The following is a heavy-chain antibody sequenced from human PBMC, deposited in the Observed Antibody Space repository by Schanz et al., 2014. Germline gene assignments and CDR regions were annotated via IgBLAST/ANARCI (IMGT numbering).Heavy chain of an antibody. J-gene: IGHJ4*02. D-gene: IGHD3-10*01. Sequence: EVHLVESGGGLVQPGGSLRLSCAASGFTFSSYSMNWVRQAPGKGLEWVSYISSASSTINYADSVKGRFTISRNNSKTALKLQMNSLRAEDTAVYYCARIGGSVIDYWGQGAPVTVSS. V-gene: IGHV3-48*04. CDR1: GFTFSSYS. CDR3: ARIGGSVIDY. CDR2: ISSASSTI.